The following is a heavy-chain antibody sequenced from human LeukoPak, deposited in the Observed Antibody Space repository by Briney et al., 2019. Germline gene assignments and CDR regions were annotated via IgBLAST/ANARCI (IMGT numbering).Heavy chain of an antibody. J-gene: IGHJ6*04. D-gene: IGHD1-1*01. Sequence: GGSLRLSCAASGFTFSSYSMNWVRQAPGKGLEWVSSISSSSSYIYYADSVKGRFTISRDNVKNSLYLQMNSLRAEDTAVYYCARDGVEYGMDVWGKGTTVTVSS. CDR2: ISSSSSYI. V-gene: IGHV3-21*01. CDR1: GFTFSSYS. CDR3: ARDGVEYGMDV.